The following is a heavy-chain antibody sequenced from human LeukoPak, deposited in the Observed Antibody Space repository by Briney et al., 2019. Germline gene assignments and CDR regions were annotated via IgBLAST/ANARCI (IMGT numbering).Heavy chain of an antibody. CDR1: VYTFTIYD. D-gene: IGHD5-12*01. Sequence: ASVTVSFTSSVYTFTIYDINWVRQAAGQGLEWRGWMNPNSGSTGYAQKFQGRVTINRNTSISTAYMALSGLRSDDTAVYYCARGRSTGYPYYFEYWGQGTLVTVSS. CDR2: MNPNSGST. V-gene: IGHV1-8*03. J-gene: IGHJ4*02. CDR3: ARGRSTGYPYYFEY.